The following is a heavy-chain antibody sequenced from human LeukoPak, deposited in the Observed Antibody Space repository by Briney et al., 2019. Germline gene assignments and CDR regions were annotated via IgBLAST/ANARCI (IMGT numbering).Heavy chain of an antibody. CDR1: GFIFSSYW. CDR3: AKGGKYDILTGYRRSRLLGDF. Sequence: GGSLRLSCAASGFIFSSYWMAWVRQAPGKGLEWVANIKEDGSEKNYVDSVKGRFTISRDNAKNSLYLQMNSLRPEDTAVYYCAKGGKYDILTGYRRSRLLGDFWGQGTLVTVSS. V-gene: IGHV3-7*01. J-gene: IGHJ4*02. D-gene: IGHD3-9*01. CDR2: IKEDGSEK.